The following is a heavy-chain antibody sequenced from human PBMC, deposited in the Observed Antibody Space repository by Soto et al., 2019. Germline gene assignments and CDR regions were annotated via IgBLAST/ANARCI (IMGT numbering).Heavy chain of an antibody. CDR3: ARYAGGYSSSWWSSEGLDY. Sequence: SEPLSLTCTVSGGSFSSSIYYGGWIRQAPGKGLEWIGSIYYIGNTYYNPSLKSRVTIAVDTSKNQFSLKLSSVTAADTDVYYCARYAGGYSSSWWSSEGLDYWGQGTLVTV. D-gene: IGHD6-13*01. V-gene: IGHV4-39*01. CDR2: IYYIGNT. CDR1: GGSFSSSIYY. J-gene: IGHJ4*02.